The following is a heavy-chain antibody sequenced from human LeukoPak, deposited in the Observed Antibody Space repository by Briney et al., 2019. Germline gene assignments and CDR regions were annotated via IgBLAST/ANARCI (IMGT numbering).Heavy chain of an antibody. Sequence: KPSETLSLTCAVSGFSISSGDYWGWIRQPPGKGLEWIGTIYHTGTTYYNPSLMSRVTIPVDTSSNQFSLRLSSVTAADTAVYYCARLGCGSTSCYKIWFDPWGQGTLVTVSS. CDR2: IYHTGTT. J-gene: IGHJ5*02. V-gene: IGHV4-38-2*01. CDR1: GFSISSGDY. CDR3: ARLGCGSTSCYKIWFDP. D-gene: IGHD2-2*02.